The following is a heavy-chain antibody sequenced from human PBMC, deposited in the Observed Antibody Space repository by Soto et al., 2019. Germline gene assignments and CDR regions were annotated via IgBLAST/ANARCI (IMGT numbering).Heavy chain of an antibody. CDR3: AAPIFNYCMEM. Sequence: GAYLTISCQGSCYTFTNYWIGWVRQMPGKGLEWMGIIYPGDSDTKHNPSVQGQVTISADRSITTPYLPWSSLKASDTAIYYCAAPIFNYCMEMLCQGTTDTVSS. CDR2: IYPGDSDT. J-gene: IGHJ6*02. CDR1: CYTFTNYW. V-gene: IGHV5-51*01.